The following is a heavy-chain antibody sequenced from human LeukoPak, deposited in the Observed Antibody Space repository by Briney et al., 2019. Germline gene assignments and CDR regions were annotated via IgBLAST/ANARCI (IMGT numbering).Heavy chain of an antibody. Sequence: SVKVSCKASGGTFSSYAISWVRQAPGQGLEWMGGIIPIFGTANYAQKFQGRVTITTDESTSTACMELSSLRSEDTAVYYCARASGIAAAGTSYNWFDPWGQGTLVTVSS. CDR1: GGTFSSYA. CDR3: ARASGIAAAGTSYNWFDP. J-gene: IGHJ5*02. V-gene: IGHV1-69*05. CDR2: IIPIFGTA. D-gene: IGHD6-13*01.